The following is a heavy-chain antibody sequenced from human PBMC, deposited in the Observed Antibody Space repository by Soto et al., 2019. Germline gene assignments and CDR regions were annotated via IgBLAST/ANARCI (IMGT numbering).Heavy chain of an antibody. Sequence: KTSETLSLTCTVSGGSISSSSYYWGRIRQPPGKGLEWIGYLSYSGGTFYNPSLQRRVTMSVDTSKNQFSLRLTSVTAADTAIYYCARVPVKGTTTRSEYFQHWGQGTLVTVSS. CDR3: ARVPVKGTTTRSEYFQH. V-gene: IGHV4-30-4*08. J-gene: IGHJ1*01. D-gene: IGHD1-1*01. CDR2: LSYSGGT. CDR1: GGSISSSSYY.